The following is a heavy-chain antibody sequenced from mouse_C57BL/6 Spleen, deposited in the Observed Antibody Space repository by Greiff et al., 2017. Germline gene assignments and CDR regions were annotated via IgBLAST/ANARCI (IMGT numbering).Heavy chain of an antibody. J-gene: IGHJ4*01. CDR1: GFTFSSYG. Sequence: EVKLVESGGDLVKPGGSLKLSCAASGFTFSSYGMSWVRQTPDKRLEWVATISSGGSYTYYPDSVKGRFTISRDNAKNTLYMQMSSLKSEDTAMYYCAREYDYAMDYWGQGTSVTVSS. CDR3: AREYDYAMDY. CDR2: ISSGGSYT. V-gene: IGHV5-6*01. D-gene: IGHD2-4*01.